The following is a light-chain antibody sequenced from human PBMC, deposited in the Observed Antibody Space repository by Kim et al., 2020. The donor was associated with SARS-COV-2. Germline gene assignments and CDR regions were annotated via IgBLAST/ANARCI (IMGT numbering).Light chain of an antibody. J-gene: IGKJ3*01. Sequence: PASISCRSSKSLAYSDGNIYLNWFHPRPGQSPRRLIYKVSKRDSGVPDRFSGSGSGTDFTLQISRVEAEDVGVYYCMQGTHWPFTFGPGTKVDIK. CDR1: KSLAYSDGNIY. V-gene: IGKV2-30*01. CDR2: KVS. CDR3: MQGTHWPFT.